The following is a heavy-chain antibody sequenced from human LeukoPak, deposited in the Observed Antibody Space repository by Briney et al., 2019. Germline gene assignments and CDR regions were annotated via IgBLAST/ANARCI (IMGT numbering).Heavy chain of an antibody. CDR1: GYTFTKDP. J-gene: IGHJ4*02. Sequence: GASVKVSCKASGYTFTKDPMHWVRQAPGQRLEWLGWINTANGNTQYSQKFQGRVTIIRDTSAYIGYMDLSGLRSEDTAVYYCATFGGGALDFRGQGTLVTVSS. CDR2: INTANGNT. CDR3: ATFGGGALDF. D-gene: IGHD3-16*01. V-gene: IGHV1-3*04.